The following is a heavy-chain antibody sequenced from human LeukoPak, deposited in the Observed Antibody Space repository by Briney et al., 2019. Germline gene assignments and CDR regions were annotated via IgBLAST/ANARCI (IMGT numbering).Heavy chain of an antibody. CDR1: GFTFSSYA. J-gene: IGHJ4*02. CDR2: ISGSGGST. Sequence: GGSLRLSCAASGFTFSSYAMSWVRQAPGKGLEWVLGISGSGGSTYYADSVKGRFTISRDNSKNTLYLQMNSLRAEDTAVYYCAKGGIFGVVIAPFDSWGQGTLVTVSS. V-gene: IGHV3-23*01. D-gene: IGHD3-3*01. CDR3: AKGGIFGVVIAPFDS.